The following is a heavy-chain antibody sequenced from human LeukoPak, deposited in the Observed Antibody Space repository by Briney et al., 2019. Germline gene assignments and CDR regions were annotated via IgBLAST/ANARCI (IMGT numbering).Heavy chain of an antibody. Sequence: GGSLRLSCAASGFTFSSYAMHWVRQAPGKGLEWVAVISYDGSNKYYADSVKGRFTISRDNSKNTLYLQMNSLRAEDTAVYYCVRDLSSGWLDYWGQGTLVTVSS. CDR1: GFTFSSYA. CDR2: ISYDGSNK. CDR3: VRDLSSGWLDY. D-gene: IGHD6-19*01. V-gene: IGHV3-30*04. J-gene: IGHJ4*02.